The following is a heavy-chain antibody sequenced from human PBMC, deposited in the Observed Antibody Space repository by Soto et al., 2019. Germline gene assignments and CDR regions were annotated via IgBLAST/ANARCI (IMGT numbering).Heavy chain of an antibody. J-gene: IGHJ5*02. Sequence: QVQLQESGPGLVKPSQTLSLTCTVSGGSISSGDYYWSWIRQPPGKGLEWIGYIYYSGSTYYNPSIKSRVTISVDTSKNQFSLKLSSVTAADTAVYYCARGLEGGYVSSSSWYGGSDPWGQGTLVTVSS. CDR1: GGSISSGDYY. D-gene: IGHD6-13*01. CDR3: ARGLEGGYVSSSSWYGGSDP. V-gene: IGHV4-30-4*01. CDR2: IYYSGST.